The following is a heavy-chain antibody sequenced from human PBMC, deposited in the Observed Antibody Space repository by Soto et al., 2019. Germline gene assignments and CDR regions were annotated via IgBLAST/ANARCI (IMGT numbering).Heavy chain of an antibody. D-gene: IGHD2-15*01. CDR3: ARQSRYCSGGSCYRDYYYYMGV. J-gene: IGHJ6*03. CDR2: IYYSGST. V-gene: IGHV4-59*08. CDR1: GGSISSYY. Sequence: PSETLSLTCTVSGGSISSYYWSWIRQPPGKGLEWIGYIYYSGSTNYNPSLKSRVTISVDTSKNQFSLKLSSVTAADTAVYYCARQSRYCSGGSCYRDYYYYMGVWGKGTTVTVSS.